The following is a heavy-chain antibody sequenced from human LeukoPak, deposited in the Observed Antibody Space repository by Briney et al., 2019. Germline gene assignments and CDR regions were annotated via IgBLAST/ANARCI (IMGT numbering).Heavy chain of an antibody. CDR2: TYYRSKWCN. D-gene: IGHD6-13*01. V-gene: IGHV6-1*01. CDR3: ARGGSGSSSSRAYYFDY. J-gene: IGHJ4*02. Sequence: SWTLSLTCAISGDSVSSNSATWNWIRQSQSRGLEWLGRTYYRSKWCNDYAVSVKSRITINPDTSKNQFSLQLNSVTPEDTAVYYCARGGSGSSSSRAYYFDYWGQGTPVTVSS. CDR1: GDSVSSNSAT.